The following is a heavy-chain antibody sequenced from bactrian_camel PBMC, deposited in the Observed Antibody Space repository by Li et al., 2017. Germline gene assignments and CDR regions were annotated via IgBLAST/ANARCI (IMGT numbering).Heavy chain of an antibody. CDR2: ISRGGGAT. CDR3: VKDSDSGGLYRVMQY. V-gene: IGHV3S40*01. Sequence: EVQLVESGGDLVQPGGSLRLSCAASRFAFSDYDMTWVRQAPGKGLEWVSVISRGGGATYYADSVKGRFTISRRNAKNTVYLQLNSLKTGDTAQYYCVKDSDSGGLYRVMQYWGQVTQVTVS. D-gene: IGHD2*01. CDR1: RFAFSDYD. J-gene: IGHJ4*01.